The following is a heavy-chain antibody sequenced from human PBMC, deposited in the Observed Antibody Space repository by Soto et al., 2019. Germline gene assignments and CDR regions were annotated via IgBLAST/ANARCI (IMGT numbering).Heavy chain of an antibody. D-gene: IGHD2-15*01. CDR1: GGTFSSYA. CDR3: ARREDSCSGGSCYGLWFDP. V-gene: IGHV1-69*06. J-gene: IGHJ5*02. Sequence: QVQLVQSGAEVKKPGSSVKVSCKASGGTFSSYAISWVRQAPGQGLEWMGGIIPIFGTANYAQKFQGRVTIIADKSTSTAYMELRSLRSEDTAVYYCARREDSCSGGSCYGLWFDPWGQGTLVTVSS. CDR2: IIPIFGTA.